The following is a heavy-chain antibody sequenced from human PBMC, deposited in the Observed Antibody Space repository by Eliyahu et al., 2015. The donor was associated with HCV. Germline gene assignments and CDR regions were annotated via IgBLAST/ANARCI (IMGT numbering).Heavy chain of an antibody. V-gene: IGHV1-69*01. Sequence: QVQLVQSGAEVKKPGSSVKVSCKASXXXFSSYAISWVRQAPGQGLEWMGGIIPIFGTAXYAQXFQGRVTITADESTSTAYMELSSLRSEDTAVYYCARDGLRVPPNWFDPWGQGTLVTVSS. CDR3: ARDGLRVPPNWFDP. D-gene: IGHD3-10*01. CDR1: XXXFSSYA. J-gene: IGHJ5*02. CDR2: IIPIFGTA.